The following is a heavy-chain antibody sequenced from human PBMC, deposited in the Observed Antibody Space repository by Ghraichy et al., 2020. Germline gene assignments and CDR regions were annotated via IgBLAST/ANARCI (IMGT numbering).Heavy chain of an antibody. D-gene: IGHD4/OR15-4a*01. Sequence: GGSLRLSCAASGFTFSSYSMNWVRQAPGKGLEWVSYISSSSSTIYYADSVKGRFTISRDNAKNSLYLQMNSLRAEDTAVYYCAGKREVPWYFDLWGRGTLVTVSS. CDR1: GFTFSSYS. J-gene: IGHJ2*01. V-gene: IGHV3-48*04. CDR2: ISSSSSTI. CDR3: AGKREVPWYFDL.